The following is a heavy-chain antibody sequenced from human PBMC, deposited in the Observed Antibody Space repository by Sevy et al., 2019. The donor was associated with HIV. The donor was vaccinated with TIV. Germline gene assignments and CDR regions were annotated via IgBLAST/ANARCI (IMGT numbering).Heavy chain of an antibody. J-gene: IGHJ4*02. CDR3: ARDRIAGRYCSSTGCSR. Sequence: SETLSLTCTVSGGSISSGGYYWSWIRQHPGKGLEWIGYIYYSGSTYYNPSLKSRVTISVDTSKNQFSLKLSSVTAADTAVYYCARDRIAGRYCSSTGCSRWGQGTLVTVSS. D-gene: IGHD2-2*01. CDR1: GGSISSGGYY. V-gene: IGHV4-31*03. CDR2: IYYSGST.